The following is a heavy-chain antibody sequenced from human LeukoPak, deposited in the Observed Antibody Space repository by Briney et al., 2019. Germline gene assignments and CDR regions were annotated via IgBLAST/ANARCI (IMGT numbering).Heavy chain of an antibody. CDR1: GFTFDDYA. Sequence: GRSLRLSCAASGFTFDDYAMHWVRHAPGKGLEWASGISWNSGSIGYADSVKGRFTISRDNAKNSLYLQMNSLRAEDTALYYCAKSSSGWYGSWFDPWGQGTLVTVSS. V-gene: IGHV3-9*01. CDR3: AKSSSGWYGSWFDP. D-gene: IGHD6-19*01. J-gene: IGHJ5*02. CDR2: ISWNSGSI.